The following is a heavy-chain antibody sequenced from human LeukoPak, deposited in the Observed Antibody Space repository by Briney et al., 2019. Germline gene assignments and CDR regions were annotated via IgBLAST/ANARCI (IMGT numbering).Heavy chain of an antibody. CDR2: INPNSGGT. Sequence: ASVKVSCKASGYTLTHYYMHWVRQAPGQGLEWMGRINPNSGGTNYAQKFQGRVTMTRDTSISTVYMVLSRLRSDDRAVYYCARVGYYESSGYYEYWGQGTLVTVSS. J-gene: IGHJ4*02. CDR3: ARVGYYESSGYYEY. D-gene: IGHD3-22*01. V-gene: IGHV1-2*06. CDR1: GYTLTHYY.